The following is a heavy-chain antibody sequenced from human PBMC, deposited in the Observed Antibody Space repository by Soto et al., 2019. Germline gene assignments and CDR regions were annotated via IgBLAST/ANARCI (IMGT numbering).Heavy chain of an antibody. J-gene: IGHJ4*02. Sequence: GSLRLSCAASGFTFSNYAMTWVRQGPGKGLEWVSGISGSGGRSYYADSVKGRFTISRDNSKSTLYLQMNSLRAEDAAVYYCAKAYFVWSSEQPYYFDYWGQGTLVTVSS. CDR3: AKAYFVWSSEQPYYFDY. CDR1: GFTFSNYA. CDR2: ISGSGGRS. D-gene: IGHD3-16*01. V-gene: IGHV3-23*01.